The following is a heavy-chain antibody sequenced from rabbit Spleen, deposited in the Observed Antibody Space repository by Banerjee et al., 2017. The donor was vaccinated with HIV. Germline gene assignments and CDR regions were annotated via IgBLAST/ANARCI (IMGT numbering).Heavy chain of an antibody. CDR3: ARDAAGREDFNL. CDR1: GFSFSSSDY. Sequence: QSLEESGGDLVKPGASLTLTCTASGFSFSSSDYMCWVRQAPGKGLEWISCIAGSSSGFTYSATWVDGRFTISSHNAQNTLYLQLNSLTVADTATYFCARDAAGREDFNLWGPGTLVTVS. D-gene: IGHD4-2*01. J-gene: IGHJ4*01. CDR2: IAGSSSGFT. V-gene: IGHV1S40*01.